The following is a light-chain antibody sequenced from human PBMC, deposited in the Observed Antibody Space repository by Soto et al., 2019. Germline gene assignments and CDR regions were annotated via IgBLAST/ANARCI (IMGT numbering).Light chain of an antibody. CDR1: REHSSYA. CDR3: QTWGTGIVV. V-gene: IGLV4-69*01. Sequence: QSVLTQSPSASASLGTSVKLTCTLSREHSSYAIAWHQQRPERGPRYLMRHNNDGSHPRGDGIPDRFSGSSSGAERYLTISSLQSEDEADYYCQTWGTGIVVFGGGTQLTVL. J-gene: IGLJ2*01. CDR2: HNNDGSH.